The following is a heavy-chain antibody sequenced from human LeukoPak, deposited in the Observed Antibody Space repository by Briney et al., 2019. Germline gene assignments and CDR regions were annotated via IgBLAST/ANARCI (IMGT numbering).Heavy chain of an antibody. J-gene: IGHJ3*02. D-gene: IGHD3-3*01. CDR3: ARETTIFGVVIMGAFDI. Sequence: SETLSLTCTVSGGSISRGSYYSSWIRQPAGKGLEWIGRIYTSGSTNYNPSLKSRVTISVDTSKNQFSLKLSSVTAADTAVYYCARETTIFGVVIMGAFDIWGQGTMVTVSS. CDR1: GGSISRGSYY. V-gene: IGHV4-61*02. CDR2: IYTSGST.